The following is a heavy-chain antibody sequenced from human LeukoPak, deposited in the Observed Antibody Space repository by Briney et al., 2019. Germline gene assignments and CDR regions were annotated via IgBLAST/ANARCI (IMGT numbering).Heavy chain of an antibody. CDR3: WLEKVVAAYFDS. V-gene: IGHV4-39*07. D-gene: IGHD2-15*01. J-gene: IGHJ4*02. CDR2: IYSGGTT. Sequence: KPSETLSLTCTVSGGSISSTGSFWGWIRHPPGKGLEWIGSIYSGGTTYYNPSLKSRVTISEDTSKNQFSLKMTSMTAADTAIYYCWLEKVVAAYFDSWGQGTLVTVSS. CDR1: GGSISSTGSF.